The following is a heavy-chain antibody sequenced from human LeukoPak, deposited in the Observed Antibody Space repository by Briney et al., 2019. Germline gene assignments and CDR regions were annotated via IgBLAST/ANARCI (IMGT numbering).Heavy chain of an antibody. V-gene: IGHV3-48*01. J-gene: IGHJ4*02. D-gene: IGHD3-22*01. CDR1: GFTFSSYT. Sequence: GGSLRLSCAASGFTFSSYTMNWVRQAPGKGLEWVSYISSSSSTIYYADSVKGRFTISRDNAKNSLYLQMNSLRAEDTAVYYCARDGYYDSSGLGYWGQGTLVTVSS. CDR2: ISSSSSTI. CDR3: ARDGYYDSSGLGY.